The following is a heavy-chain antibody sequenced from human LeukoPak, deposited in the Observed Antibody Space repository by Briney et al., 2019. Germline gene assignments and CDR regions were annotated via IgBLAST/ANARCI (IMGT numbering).Heavy chain of an antibody. Sequence: GGSLRLSCAASGFTFSSYAMSWVRQAPGKGLEWVSAISGSGGSTYYADSVKGRFTISRDNAKNTLYLQMNSLRAEDTAVYYCARDAYYYDSSGYVDYWGQGTLVTVSS. D-gene: IGHD3-22*01. V-gene: IGHV3-23*01. CDR2: ISGSGGST. J-gene: IGHJ4*02. CDR1: GFTFSSYA. CDR3: ARDAYYYDSSGYVDY.